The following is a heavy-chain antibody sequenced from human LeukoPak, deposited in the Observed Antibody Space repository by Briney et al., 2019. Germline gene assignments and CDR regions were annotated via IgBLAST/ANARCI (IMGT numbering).Heavy chain of an antibody. CDR3: ARGANYDFWSGYYFRRYYYYYYMDV. J-gene: IGHJ6*03. CDR1: GGTFSSYA. Sequence: SVKVSCKASGGTFSSYAISWVRQGPGQGLEWMGGIIPIFGTANYAQKFQGRVTITTDESTSTAYMELSSLRSEDTAVYYCARGANYDFWSGYYFRRYYYYYYMDVWGKGTTVTVSS. CDR2: IIPIFGTA. V-gene: IGHV1-69*05. D-gene: IGHD3-3*01.